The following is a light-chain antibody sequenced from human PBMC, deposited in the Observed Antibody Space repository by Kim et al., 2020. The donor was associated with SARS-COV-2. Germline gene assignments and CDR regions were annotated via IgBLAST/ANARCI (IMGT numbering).Light chain of an antibody. V-gene: IGKV3-15*01. CDR1: QSVSSN. J-gene: IGKJ4*01. Sequence: EIVMTQSPATLSVSPGERATLSCRASQSVSSNLAWYHQKPGQAPRLLIYSASTRATGIPARFSGSGSGTEFTLTISSLQSEDFAIYYCQQYNNWPPGTFGGGTKVDIK. CDR3: QQYNNWPPGT. CDR2: SAS.